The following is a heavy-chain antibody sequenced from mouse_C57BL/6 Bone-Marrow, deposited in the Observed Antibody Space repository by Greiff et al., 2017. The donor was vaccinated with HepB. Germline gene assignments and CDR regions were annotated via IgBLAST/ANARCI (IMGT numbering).Heavy chain of an antibody. D-gene: IGHD2-4*01. CDR1: GYTFTSYG. Sequence: VQLVESGAELARPGASVKLSCKASGYTFTSYGISWVKQRTGQGLEWIGEIYPRSGNTYYNEKFKGKATLTADKSSSTAYMELRSLTSEDSAVYFCARAYYDYGWFAYWGQGTRVTVSA. CDR2: IYPRSGNT. V-gene: IGHV1-81*01. CDR3: ARAYYDYGWFAY. J-gene: IGHJ3*01.